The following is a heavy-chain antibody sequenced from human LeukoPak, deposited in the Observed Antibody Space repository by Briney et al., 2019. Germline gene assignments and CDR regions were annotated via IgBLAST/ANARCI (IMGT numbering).Heavy chain of an antibody. D-gene: IGHD1-26*01. Sequence: GGPLRLSCAASGFTFSSYSMNWVRQAPGKGLEWVSYISSSSSTIYYADSVKGRFTISRDNAKNSLYLQMNSLRAEDTAVYYCRASGSPLAYYFDYWGQGTLVTVSS. CDR3: RASGSPLAYYFDY. V-gene: IGHV3-48*01. J-gene: IGHJ4*02. CDR1: GFTFSSYS. CDR2: ISSSSSTI.